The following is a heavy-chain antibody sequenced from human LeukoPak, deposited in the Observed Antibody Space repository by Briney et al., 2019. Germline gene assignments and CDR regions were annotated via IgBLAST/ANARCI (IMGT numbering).Heavy chain of an antibody. V-gene: IGHV3-23*01. CDR3: ARGGHFKYGGKKGPVGRSIDP. CDR1: GFTFSSYA. J-gene: IGHJ5*02. D-gene: IGHD4-23*01. CDR2: ISGSGGST. Sequence: GGSLRLSCAASGFTFSSYAMSWVRQAPGKGLEWVSAISGSGGSTYYADSVKGRFTISRDNSKNTLYLQMNSLRAEDTAVYYCARGGHFKYGGKKGPVGRSIDPWGQGTLVTVSS.